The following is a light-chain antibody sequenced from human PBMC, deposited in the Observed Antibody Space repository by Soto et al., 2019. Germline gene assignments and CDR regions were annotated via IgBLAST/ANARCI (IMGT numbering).Light chain of an antibody. CDR2: GAS. Sequence: EIVMTQSPATLSVSPGERATLYCKASQRISSNLAWYQQKPGQPPRLLIYGASTRDSGIPARFSGSGSGTEFTHTIIGLQSEDLALYYCQQYNIGPPYTFGQGTKLQIK. CDR1: QRISSN. J-gene: IGKJ2*01. CDR3: QQYNIGPPYT. V-gene: IGKV3-15*01.